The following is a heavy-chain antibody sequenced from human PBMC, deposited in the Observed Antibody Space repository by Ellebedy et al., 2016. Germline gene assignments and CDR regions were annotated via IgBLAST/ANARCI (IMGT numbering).Heavy chain of an antibody. CDR2: IYGTGTS. D-gene: IGHD4-23*01. CDR3: VTRHNGGFDI. Sequence: GESLKISXAVSGFSVTSNDMSWVRQAPGRGLELVSLIYGTGTSYYAESVKGRFSISRDNSKKTLYLQMSGLGAEDTAVYYCVTRHNGGFDIWGQGTMVTVSS. CDR1: GFSVTSND. V-gene: IGHV3-53*01. J-gene: IGHJ3*02.